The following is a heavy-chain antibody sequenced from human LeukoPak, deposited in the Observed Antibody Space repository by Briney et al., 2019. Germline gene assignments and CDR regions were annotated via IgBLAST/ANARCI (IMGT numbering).Heavy chain of an antibody. CDR3: ARVLFIAAAGTGWFDP. J-gene: IGHJ5*02. CDR2: IYYSGST. V-gene: IGHV4-61*01. CDR1: GGSVSSGSYY. D-gene: IGHD6-13*01. Sequence: SETLSLTCTVSGGSVSSGSYYWSWIRQPTGKGLEWIGYIYYSGSTNYNPSLKSRVTISVDTSKNQFSLKLSSVTAADTAVYHCARVLFIAAAGTGWFDPWGQGALVTVSS.